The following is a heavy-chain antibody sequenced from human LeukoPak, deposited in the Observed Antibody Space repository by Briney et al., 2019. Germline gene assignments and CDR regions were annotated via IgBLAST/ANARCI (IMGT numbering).Heavy chain of an antibody. J-gene: IGHJ3*02. CDR1: GYSFATYW. D-gene: IGHD1-7*01. CDR3: ARHPQGELIKDAYDI. CDR2: IYPDDSDT. V-gene: IGHV5-51*01. Sequence: GESLKISCKGSGYSFATYWIAWVRQMPGNGLEWMGIIYPDDSDTRYSPSFQGQVTISADKSISTAYLQWISLEASDTAIDYCARHPQGELIKDAYDIWGQGTTVTVSS.